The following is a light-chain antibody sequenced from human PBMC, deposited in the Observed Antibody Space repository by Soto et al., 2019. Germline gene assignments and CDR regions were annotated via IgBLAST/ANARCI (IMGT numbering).Light chain of an antibody. CDR2: EVD. Sequence: HSVLTQPASVSGSPGQSITISCTGTSSDVGGYNFVSWYQQYPGKAPKLIIYEVDSRPSGVSNRFSGSKSGNTASLTISGLRAEDEADCYCSSWTSRTTQVLGGGTKVTVL. J-gene: IGLJ3*02. CDR1: SSDVGGYNF. CDR3: SSWTSRTTQV. V-gene: IGLV2-14*01.